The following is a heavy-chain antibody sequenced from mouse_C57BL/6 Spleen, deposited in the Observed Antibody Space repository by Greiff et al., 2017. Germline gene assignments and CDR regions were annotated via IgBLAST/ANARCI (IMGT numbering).Heavy chain of an antibody. J-gene: IGHJ2*01. Sequence: EVQGVESGGGLVKPGGSLKLSCAASGFTFSSYAMSWVRQTPEKRLEWVATISDGGSYTYYPDNVKGRFTISRDNAKNNLYLQMSHLKSEDTAMYYCAREGNYYGNYFDYWGQGTTLTVSS. CDR1: GFTFSSYA. D-gene: IGHD2-1*01. CDR3: AREGNYYGNYFDY. V-gene: IGHV5-4*01. CDR2: ISDGGSYT.